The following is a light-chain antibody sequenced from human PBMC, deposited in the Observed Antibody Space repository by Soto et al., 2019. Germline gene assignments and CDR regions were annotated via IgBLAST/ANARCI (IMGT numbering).Light chain of an antibody. CDR3: KKYDRAPRT. Sequence: DIQMTQSPSSLSASAGDRVTITCRASEGIRNYLAWYQQKAGKAPKLLIYAASTLQSGVPSRFSGSGSGKDFTLTIGSLQPEDVATDYGKKYDRAPRTFGRGTKVEIK. CDR2: AAS. V-gene: IGKV1-27*01. CDR1: EGIRNY. J-gene: IGKJ4*01.